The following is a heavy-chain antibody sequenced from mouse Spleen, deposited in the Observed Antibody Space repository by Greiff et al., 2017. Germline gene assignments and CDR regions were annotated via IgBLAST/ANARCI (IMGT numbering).Heavy chain of an antibody. J-gene: IGHJ2*01. CDR3: ARTYYRYPDY. CDR1: GYTFTDYW. Sequence: QVQLKQPGAELVMPGASVKMSCKASGYTFTDYWMHWVKQRPGQGLEWIGAIDTSDSYTSYNQKFKGKATLTVDESSSTAYMQLSSLTSEDSAVYYCARTYYRYPDYWGQGTTLTVSS. V-gene: IGHV1-69*01. CDR2: IDTSDSYT. D-gene: IGHD2-14*01.